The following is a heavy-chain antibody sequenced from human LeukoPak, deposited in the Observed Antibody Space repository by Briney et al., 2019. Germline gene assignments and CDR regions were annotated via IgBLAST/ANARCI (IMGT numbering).Heavy chain of an antibody. CDR3: ARDGLLVGAN. J-gene: IGHJ4*02. CDR2: ISGRGDTT. D-gene: IGHD1-26*01. V-gene: IGHV3-23*01. CDR1: GFNFISYV. Sequence: GGSLRLSCAASGFNFISYVMTWVRQAPGRGLEWVSAISGRGDTTYYADSVKGRFTISRDSSKNTLYLQMNSLRAEDTAVYYCARDGLLVGANGGQGTLVTVSS.